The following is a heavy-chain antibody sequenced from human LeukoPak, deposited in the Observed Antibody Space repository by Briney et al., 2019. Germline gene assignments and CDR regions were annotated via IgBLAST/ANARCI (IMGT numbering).Heavy chain of an antibody. CDR1: GGSFSGYY. Sequence: SETLSLTCAVYGGSFSGYYWSWIRQPPGKGLEWIGEINHSGSTNYNPSLKSRVTISVDTSKNQFSLKLSSVTAADTAVYYCARASAYYDFWSGTPEGYYFDYWAREPWSPSPQ. V-gene: IGHV4-34*01. D-gene: IGHD3-3*01. CDR2: INHSGST. J-gene: IGHJ4*02. CDR3: ARASAYYDFWSGTPEGYYFDY.